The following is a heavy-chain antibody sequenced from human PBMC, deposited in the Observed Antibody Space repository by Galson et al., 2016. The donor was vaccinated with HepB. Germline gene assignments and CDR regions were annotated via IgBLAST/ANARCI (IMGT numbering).Heavy chain of an antibody. V-gene: IGHV3-53*01. D-gene: IGHD3-10*01. CDR2: IYSGGTT. Sequence: SLRLSCAASGFTVSGNYMSWVRQAPGKGLEWVSIIYSGGTTYYADSVKGRFTISRDNSENPLYLQMNSLRSEDTAVYYCARVESYSFDYWGQGTLVTVSS. CDR1: GFTVSGNY. CDR3: ARVESYSFDY. J-gene: IGHJ4*02.